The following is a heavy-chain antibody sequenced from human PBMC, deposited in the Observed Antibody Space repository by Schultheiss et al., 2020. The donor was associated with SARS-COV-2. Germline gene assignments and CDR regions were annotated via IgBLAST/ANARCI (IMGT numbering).Heavy chain of an antibody. Sequence: GGSLRLSCAASGFTFSSYSMNWVRQAPGKGLEWVSAISGSGGSTYYADSVKGRFTISRDNSMNTLFLLMNSPRVEDTAVYYCARDRGYLGSVSYTFDNWGQGALVTGSS. CDR3: ARDRGYLGSVSYTFDN. V-gene: IGHV3-23*01. D-gene: IGHD3-10*01. CDR2: ISGSGGST. CDR1: GFTFSSYS. J-gene: IGHJ4*02.